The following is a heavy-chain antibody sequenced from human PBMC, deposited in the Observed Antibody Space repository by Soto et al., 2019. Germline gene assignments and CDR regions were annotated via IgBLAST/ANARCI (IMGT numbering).Heavy chain of an antibody. CDR2: IDPSDSQT. V-gene: IGHV5-10-1*01. Sequence: PGESLKISCKGSGYSFAGYWITWVRQKPGKGLEWMGRIDPSDSQTYYSPSFRGHVTISVTKSITTVFLQWSSLRASETAMYYCARQIYGSDTGPNFQYYFDSWGQGTPVSVSS. CDR3: ARQIYGSDTGPNFQYYFDS. J-gene: IGHJ4*02. CDR1: GYSFAGYW. D-gene: IGHD5-18*01.